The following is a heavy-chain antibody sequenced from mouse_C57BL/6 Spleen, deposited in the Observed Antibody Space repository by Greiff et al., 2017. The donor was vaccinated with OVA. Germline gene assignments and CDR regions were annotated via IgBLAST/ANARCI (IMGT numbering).Heavy chain of an antibody. D-gene: IGHD2-4*01. Sequence: EVKLQESVAELVRPGASVKLSCTASGFNIKNTYMHWVKQRPEQGLEWIGRIDPANGNTKYAPKFQGKATITADTSSNTAYLQLSSLTSEDTAIYYCARGGYDYDGDLGFAYWGQGTLVTVSA. CDR2: IDPANGNT. V-gene: IGHV14-3*01. CDR1: GFNIKNTY. CDR3: ARGGYDYDGDLGFAY. J-gene: IGHJ3*01.